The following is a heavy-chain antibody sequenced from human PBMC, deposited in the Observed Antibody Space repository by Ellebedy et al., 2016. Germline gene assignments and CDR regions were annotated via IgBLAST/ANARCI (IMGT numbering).Heavy chain of an antibody. Sequence: SETLSLTCAVSGGSISSGGYSWSWIRQPPGKGLEWIGYIYHSGSTYYNPSLKSRVTISVDTSKNQFSLKLSSVTAADTAVYYCGYSSSSVNAFDIWGQGTMVTVSS. V-gene: IGHV4-30-2*01. CDR3: GYSSSSVNAFDI. J-gene: IGHJ3*02. CDR1: GGSISSGGYS. CDR2: IYHSGST. D-gene: IGHD6-6*01.